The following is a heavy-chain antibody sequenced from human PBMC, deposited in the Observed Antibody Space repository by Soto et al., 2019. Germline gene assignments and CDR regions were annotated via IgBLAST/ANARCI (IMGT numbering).Heavy chain of an antibody. CDR2: ISANGQGI. CDR1: GFTFNNYA. D-gene: IGHD1-7*01. J-gene: IGHJ4*02. Sequence: GGSLRLSCAASGFTFNNYAMSWVRQAPGKGLEWVSAISANGQGIYYADSVKGRFIISRDSSKNTVFLHMDSLTAEDTAVYYCAKDRNYPRDQFHNWGQGTLVTVYS. CDR3: AKDRNYPRDQFHN. V-gene: IGHV3-23*01.